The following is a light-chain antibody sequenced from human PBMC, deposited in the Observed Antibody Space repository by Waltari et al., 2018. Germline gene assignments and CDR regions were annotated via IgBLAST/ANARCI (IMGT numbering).Light chain of an antibody. Sequence: DIQLTQSPSFLSASVGDRVTITCRAGQDIRSLLAWYQQNPGKAPKLLIYAASTLQSGVPSRFSGRGSGTEFTLTISSLQPEDFATYYCQQLYSSPFTFGPGTKVDL. CDR1: QDIRSL. CDR2: AAS. CDR3: QQLYSSPFT. J-gene: IGKJ3*01. V-gene: IGKV1-9*01.